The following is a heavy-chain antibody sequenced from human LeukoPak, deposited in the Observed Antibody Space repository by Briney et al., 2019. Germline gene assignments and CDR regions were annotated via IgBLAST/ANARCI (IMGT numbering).Heavy chain of an antibody. D-gene: IGHD6-6*01. CDR3: AREYTSSSHDF. J-gene: IGHJ4*02. CDR2: IYYPGTA. V-gene: IGHV4-39*02. CDR1: GGSINNSPYL. Sequence: SETLSLTCTVSGGSINNSPYLWAWIRQPPGKGLEWIGNIYYPGTANYNPSLKSRLTISVDTSKNQFSLKVNSVTAEDTAAYYCAREYTSSSHDFWGQGTLVTVSS.